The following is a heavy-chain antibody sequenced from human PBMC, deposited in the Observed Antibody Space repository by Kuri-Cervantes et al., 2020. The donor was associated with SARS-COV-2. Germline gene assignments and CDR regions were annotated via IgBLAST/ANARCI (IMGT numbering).Heavy chain of an antibody. CDR1: GGSFSGYY. CDR2: INHSGST. V-gene: IGHV4-34*01. J-gene: IGHJ5*02. D-gene: IGHD6-13*01. CDR3: ARLAWEFKAAASWFDP. Sequence: SDTLSLTCAVYGGSFSGYYWSWIRQPPRKGLEWIGEINHSGSTNYNPSLKSRVTISVDTSKNQFSLKLSSVTAADTAVYYCARLAWEFKAAASWFDPWGQGTLVTVSS.